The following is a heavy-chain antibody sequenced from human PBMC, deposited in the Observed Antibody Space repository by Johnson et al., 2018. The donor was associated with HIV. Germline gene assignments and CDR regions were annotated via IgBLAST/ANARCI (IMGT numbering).Heavy chain of an antibody. Sequence: VQLVESGGGLVQPGGSLRLSCAASGFTFSSYWMHWVRQAPGKGLVWVSRINSDGSSTSYADSVKGRFTISRDNSENTLYLQMNSLRAEDTAVYFCAKDRTSWGFDAFDLWGQGTMVTVSS. J-gene: IGHJ3*01. CDR2: INSDGSST. V-gene: IGHV3-74*01. CDR1: GFTFSSYW. CDR3: AKDRTSWGFDAFDL. D-gene: IGHD3-16*01.